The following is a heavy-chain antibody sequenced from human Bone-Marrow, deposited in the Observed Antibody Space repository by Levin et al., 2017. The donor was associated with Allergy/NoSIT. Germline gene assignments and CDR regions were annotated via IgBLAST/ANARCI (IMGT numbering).Heavy chain of an antibody. Sequence: SETLSLTCAISGARVSSNSAAWYWIRQSPSRGLEWLGRTYYRSNWYNDYAVSVKSRIIINTDTSKNQFSLQLNSVPPEDTAVDYCARVWGSGYYHGVDVWGQGTTVTVS. CDR1: GARVSSNSAA. CDR2: TYYRSNWYN. J-gene: IGHJ6*02. CDR3: ARVWGSGYYHGVDV. D-gene: IGHD7-27*01. V-gene: IGHV6-1*01.